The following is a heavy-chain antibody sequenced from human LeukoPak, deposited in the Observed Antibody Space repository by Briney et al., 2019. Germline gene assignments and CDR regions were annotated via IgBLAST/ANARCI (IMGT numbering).Heavy chain of an antibody. CDR2: IRSKANSYAT. CDR3: TSWRQVRGVITVVDY. D-gene: IGHD3-10*01. CDR1: GLTFSGSA. V-gene: IGHV3-73*01. Sequence: GGSLRLSCAASGLTFSGSAMHWVRQASGKGLEWVGRIRSKANSYATAYAASVKGRFTISRDDSKNTAYLQMNSLKTEDTAVYYCTSWRQVRGVITVVDYWGQGTLVAVSS. J-gene: IGHJ4*02.